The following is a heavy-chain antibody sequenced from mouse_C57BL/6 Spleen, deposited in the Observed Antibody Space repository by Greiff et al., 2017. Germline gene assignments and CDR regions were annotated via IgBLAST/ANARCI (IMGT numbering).Heavy chain of an antibody. CDR1: GYAFTNYL. J-gene: IGHJ3*01. V-gene: IGHV1-54*01. CDR3: AREGLYYGSSYGFAY. CDR2: INPGSGGT. D-gene: IGHD1-1*01. Sequence: VQLQQSGAELVRPGTSVKVSCKASGYAFTNYLIEWVKQRPGQGLEWIGVINPGSGGTNYNEKFKGKATLTADKSSSTAYMQLSSLTSEDSAVYFGAREGLYYGSSYGFAYWGQGTLVTVSA.